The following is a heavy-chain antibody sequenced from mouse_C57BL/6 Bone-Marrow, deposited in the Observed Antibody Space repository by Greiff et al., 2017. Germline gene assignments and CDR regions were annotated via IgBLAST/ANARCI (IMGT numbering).Heavy chain of an antibody. CDR2: IWRGGST. CDR3: AKNHYGSSYDYFDY. Sequence: VKLVESGPGLVQPSQSLSITCTVSGFSLTSYGVHWVRQSPGKGLEWLGVIWRGGSTDYNAAFMSRPSITKDNSKSQVFFKMNSLQADDTAIYYCAKNHYGSSYDYFDYWGQGTTRTVSS. CDR1: GFSLTSYG. V-gene: IGHV2-5*01. D-gene: IGHD1-1*01. J-gene: IGHJ2*01.